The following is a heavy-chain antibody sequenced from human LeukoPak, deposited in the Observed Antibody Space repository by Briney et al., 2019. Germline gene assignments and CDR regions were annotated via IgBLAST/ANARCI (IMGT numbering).Heavy chain of an antibody. D-gene: IGHD2-2*01. Sequence: ASVKVSCKASGYTFTSYGISWVRQAPGQGLEWMGWISAYNGNTNYAQKLQGRVTMTTDTSTSTAYMELRSLRSDDTAVYYCARVGWGDPADMTDGDWFDPWGQGTLVTVSP. CDR1: GYTFTSYG. CDR3: ARVGWGDPADMTDGDWFDP. V-gene: IGHV1-18*01. CDR2: ISAYNGNT. J-gene: IGHJ5*02.